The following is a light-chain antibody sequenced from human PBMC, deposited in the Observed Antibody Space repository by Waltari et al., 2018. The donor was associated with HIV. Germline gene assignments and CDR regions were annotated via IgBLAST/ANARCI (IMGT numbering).Light chain of an antibody. V-gene: IGLV2-23*02. CDR2: EVS. CDR1: SSDVGSYNL. CDR3: CSYAGSSTFYVV. Sequence: QSALTQPASVSGSPGQSITISCTGTSSDVGSYNLVSWYQQHPGKAPKLMIYEVSKRPSGVSNRFSGSKSGNTAYLTISGLQGEDEADYYCCSYAGSSTFYVVFGGGTNLTVL. J-gene: IGLJ2*01.